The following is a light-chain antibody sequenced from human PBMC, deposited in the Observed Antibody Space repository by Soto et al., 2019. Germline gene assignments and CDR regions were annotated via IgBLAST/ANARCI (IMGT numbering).Light chain of an antibody. V-gene: IGKV1-5*01. CDR1: QSINSL. CDR3: LQYDHYST. Sequence: DIQMTLSPSTLSASVGDSVTITCRASQSINSLVAWYQQHPGKAPKLLIHDASSLENGVPSRFSGSGSGTGFTLTITSLQPDDFATYYCLQYDHYSTFGQGTKLEI. J-gene: IGKJ2*01. CDR2: DAS.